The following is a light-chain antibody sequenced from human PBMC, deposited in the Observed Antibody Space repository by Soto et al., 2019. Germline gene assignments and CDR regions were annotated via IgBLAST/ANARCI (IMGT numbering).Light chain of an antibody. Sequence: EILMTKSPATLSVSPGERATLSCRASQIVSSTLAWYQQKPGQAPRLLIYAASTMATGIPSRFSGSGSGTDFTLTISSLQPEDFAVYYCQQYSNWPPYTFGQGTKLEIK. V-gene: IGKV3-15*01. J-gene: IGKJ2*01. CDR3: QQYSNWPPYT. CDR2: AAS. CDR1: QIVSST.